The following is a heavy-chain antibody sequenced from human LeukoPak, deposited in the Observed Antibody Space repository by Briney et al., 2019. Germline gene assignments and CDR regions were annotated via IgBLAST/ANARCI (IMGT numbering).Heavy chain of an antibody. CDR1: GGTFSSYT. CDR3: AREAVAGTPFPLFDY. Sequence: ASVKVSCKASGGTFSSYTISWVRQAPGQGLEWKGRIIPILGIANYAQKFQGRVTITADKSTSTAYMELSSLRSEDTAVYYCAREAVAGTPFPLFDYWGQGTLVTVSS. D-gene: IGHD6-19*01. V-gene: IGHV1-69*04. J-gene: IGHJ4*02. CDR2: IIPILGIA.